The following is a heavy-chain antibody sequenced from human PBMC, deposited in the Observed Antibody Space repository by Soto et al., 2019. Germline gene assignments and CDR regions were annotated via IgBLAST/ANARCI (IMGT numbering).Heavy chain of an antibody. Sequence: QVQLVQSGAEVKKPGASVKVSCKASGYTFTSYDINWVRQATGQGLEWMGWMNPNSGNTGYAQKFQGRVTMTRNTSISTAYMELSSLRSEDTAVHYCARGGMGEWELLSWFDPWGQGTLVTVSS. V-gene: IGHV1-8*01. CDR1: GYTFTSYD. J-gene: IGHJ5*02. D-gene: IGHD1-26*01. CDR2: MNPNSGNT. CDR3: ARGGMGEWELLSWFDP.